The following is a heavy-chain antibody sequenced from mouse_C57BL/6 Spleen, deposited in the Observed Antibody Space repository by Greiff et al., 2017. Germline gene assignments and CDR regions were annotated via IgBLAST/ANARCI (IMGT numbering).Heavy chain of an antibody. CDR2: IYPNNGGT. Sequence: EVQLQESGPELVKPGASVKMSCKASGYTFTDYNMHWVKQSHGKSLEWIGYIYPNNGGTSYNQKFKGKATLTVNKSSSTAYMELRSLTSEDSAVYYCASNDGDPAGFAYWGQGALVTVSA. J-gene: IGHJ3*01. V-gene: IGHV1-22*01. D-gene: IGHD2-3*01. CDR1: GYTFTDYN. CDR3: ASNDGDPAGFAY.